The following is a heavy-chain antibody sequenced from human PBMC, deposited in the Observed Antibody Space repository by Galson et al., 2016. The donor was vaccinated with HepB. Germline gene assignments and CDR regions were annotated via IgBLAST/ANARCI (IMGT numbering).Heavy chain of an antibody. CDR3: ARAAVVPGARMVFDP. J-gene: IGHJ5*02. D-gene: IGHD2-2*01. Sequence: SETLSLTCTVSGASINDSTWWTWVRQAPGRGLEWIGEIYHTGTSNNNPFLSSRFTLSIDTSKNKFSLNLTSATAADTAFCDCARAAVVPGARMVFDPWGQGTLVTVSS. CDR1: GASINDSTW. CDR2: IYHTGTS. V-gene: IGHV4-4*02.